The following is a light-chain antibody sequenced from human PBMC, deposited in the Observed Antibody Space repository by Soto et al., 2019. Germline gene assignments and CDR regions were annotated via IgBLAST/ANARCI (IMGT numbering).Light chain of an antibody. CDR1: SSDVGAYNY. CDR3: NSHTISSTLI. J-gene: IGLJ2*01. V-gene: IGLV2-14*01. Sequence: QSVLTQPASVSGSPGQSITISCTGTSSDVGAYNYVSWYQQHPGKAPKLVIYEVSNRPSGVSNRFSGSKSGNTASLTISGLQTEDEADYYCNSHTISSTLIFGGGTKLTVL. CDR2: EVS.